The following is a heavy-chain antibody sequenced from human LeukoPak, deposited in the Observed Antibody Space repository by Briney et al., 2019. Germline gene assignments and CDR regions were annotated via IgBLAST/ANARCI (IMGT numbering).Heavy chain of an antibody. D-gene: IGHD3-3*01. CDR2: ISGSGGST. J-gene: IGHJ5*02. CDR1: GLTFSNYA. CDR3: AKSILRFLEWPHGGWFDP. Sequence: GGSLRLSCAASGLTFSNYAMTWVRQAPGKGLEWVSAISGSGGSTYYADSVKGRFTISRDNSKNTLYLQMNSLRAEDTAVYYCAKSILRFLEWPHGGWFDPWGQGTLVTVSS. V-gene: IGHV3-23*01.